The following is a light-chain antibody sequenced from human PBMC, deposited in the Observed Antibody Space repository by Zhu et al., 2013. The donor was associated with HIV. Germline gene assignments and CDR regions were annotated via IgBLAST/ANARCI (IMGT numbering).Light chain of an antibody. Sequence: AIQVTQSPSSLSASVGDRVIITCRTSRGIATALAWFQQKPGKAPKLIIYGASTLESGVPSRFSGSGSGTDFTLTISSLQPEDIATYYCQQYDNLPYTFGQGTKLEIK. CDR1: RGIATA. J-gene: IGKJ2*01. V-gene: IGKV1D-13*01. CDR2: GAS. CDR3: QQYDNLPYT.